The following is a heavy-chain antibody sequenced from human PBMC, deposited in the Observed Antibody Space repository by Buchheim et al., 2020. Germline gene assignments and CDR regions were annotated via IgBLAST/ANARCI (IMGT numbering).Heavy chain of an antibody. CDR2: INHSGST. V-gene: IGHV4-34*01. Sequence: QVQLQQWGAGLLKPSETLSLTCAVYGGSFSGYYWSWIRQPPGKGLEWIGEINHSGSTNYNPSLKSRVTISVDTSKNQFSLKLSSVTAADTAVYYCARGYDSSGAETNYCDYWSQGTL. CDR3: ARGYDSSGAETNYCDY. J-gene: IGHJ4*02. CDR1: GGSFSGYY. D-gene: IGHD3-22*01.